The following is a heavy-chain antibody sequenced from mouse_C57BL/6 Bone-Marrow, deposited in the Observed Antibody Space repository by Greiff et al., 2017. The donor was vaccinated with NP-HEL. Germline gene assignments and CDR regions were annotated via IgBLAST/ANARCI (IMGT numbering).Heavy chain of an antibody. Sequence: VQLQQSGGDLVKPGGSLKLSCAASGFTFSSYGMSWVRQTPDKRLEWVATISSGGSYTYYPDSVKGRFTISRDNAKNTLYLQMSSLKSEDTAMYYCARLPAWFAYWGQGTLVTVSA. CDR1: GFTFSSYG. CDR3: ARLPAWFAY. V-gene: IGHV5-6*01. CDR2: ISSGGSYT. J-gene: IGHJ3*01.